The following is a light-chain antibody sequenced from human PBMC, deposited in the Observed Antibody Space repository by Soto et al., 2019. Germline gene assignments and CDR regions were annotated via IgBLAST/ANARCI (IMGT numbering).Light chain of an antibody. V-gene: IGKV3-20*01. Sequence: EIVLTQSPGTLSLSPGETATLSCRASRSVSSNYLAWYQQRPGQAPRLLINRASNRATGIPDRFTGSGSGTDITLTINRLEPADFAVYYCQHYGSSPRTFGQGTKVDNK. J-gene: IGKJ1*01. CDR2: RAS. CDR1: RSVSSNY. CDR3: QHYGSSPRT.